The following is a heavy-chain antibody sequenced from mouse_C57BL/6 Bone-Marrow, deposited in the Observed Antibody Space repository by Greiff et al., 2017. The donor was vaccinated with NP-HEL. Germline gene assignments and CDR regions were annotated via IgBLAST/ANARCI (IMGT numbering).Heavy chain of an antibody. J-gene: IGHJ2*01. CDR1: GFTFSDYG. V-gene: IGHV5-15*01. CDR2: ISNLAYSI. D-gene: IGHD3-2*02. Sequence: EVKLVESGGGLVQPGGSLKLSCAASGFTFSDYGMAWVRQAPRQGPEWVAFISNLAYSIYYADTVTGRFTIARENAKNTLYLEMSSLRSEDTAVYYCARTGSGYVRWGKGATVTVSS. CDR3: ARTGSGYVR.